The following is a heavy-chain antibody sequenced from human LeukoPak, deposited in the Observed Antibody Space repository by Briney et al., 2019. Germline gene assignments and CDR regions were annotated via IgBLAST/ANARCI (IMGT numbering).Heavy chain of an antibody. CDR2: IYYSGST. CDR3: ARGVATPLND. CDR1: GGSISGGGYY. V-gene: IGHV4-31*03. J-gene: IGHJ4*02. Sequence: SQTLSLTCTVSGGSISGGGYYWSWIRQHPGKGLEWIGYIYYSGSTYYNPSLKSRVTISVDTSKNQFSLKLSSVTAADTAVYYCARGVATPLNDWGQGTLVTVSS. D-gene: IGHD5-12*01.